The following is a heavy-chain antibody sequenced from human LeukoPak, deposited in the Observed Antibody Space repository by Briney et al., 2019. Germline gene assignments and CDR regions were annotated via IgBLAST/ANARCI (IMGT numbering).Heavy chain of an antibody. CDR2: IYSGGST. CDR1: GFTVSSNY. V-gene: IGHV3-53*01. J-gene: IGHJ3*02. Sequence: GGSLRLSCAASGFTVSSNYMSWVRQAPGKGLEWVSVIYSGGSTYYADSVKGRFTISRDNSKNTLYLQMNSLRAEDTAAYYCARTQAPYCSGGSCYSDDAFDIWGQGTMVTVSS. CDR3: ARTQAPYCSGGSCYSDDAFDI. D-gene: IGHD2-15*01.